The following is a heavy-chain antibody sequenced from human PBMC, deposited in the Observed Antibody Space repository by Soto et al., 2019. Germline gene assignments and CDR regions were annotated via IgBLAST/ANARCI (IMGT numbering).Heavy chain of an antibody. D-gene: IGHD5-18*01. CDR1: GFTFSNYN. CDR2: ISSSSDTI. J-gene: IGHJ3*02. V-gene: IGHV3-48*02. Sequence: GGSLRLSCAASGFTFSNYNMDWVRQAPGKGLKWISYISSSSDTIYYADSVKGRFTISRDNAKNSLYLQMDSLRDEDAAVYYCAGGNRYNYGVVTRAAFDIWGQGTMVTVSS. CDR3: AGGNRYNYGVVTRAAFDI.